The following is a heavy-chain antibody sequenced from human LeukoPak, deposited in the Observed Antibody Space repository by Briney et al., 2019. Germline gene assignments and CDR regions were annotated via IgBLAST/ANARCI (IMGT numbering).Heavy chain of an antibody. CDR2: IYSGGST. V-gene: IGHV3-66*01. Sequence: GGSLRLSCAASGFTVSSNYMSWVRQAPGKGLEGVSVIYSGGSTYYADSVKGRFTISKDNYKNTLYLQMNSLRAEDTAVYYCARGGKYYDSSGYYLWGQGTLVTVSS. CDR1: GFTVSSNY. J-gene: IGHJ5*02. CDR3: ARGGKYYDSSGYYL. D-gene: IGHD3-22*01.